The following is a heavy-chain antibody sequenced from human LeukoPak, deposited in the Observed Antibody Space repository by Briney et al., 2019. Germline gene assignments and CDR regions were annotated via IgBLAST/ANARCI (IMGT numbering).Heavy chain of an antibody. CDR3: ARSSTRNGLDAFDI. V-gene: IGHV1-8*03. CDR1: GGTFSSYA. CDR2: MNPNSGNT. D-gene: IGHD2-2*01. J-gene: IGHJ3*02. Sequence: ASVKVSCKASGGTFSSYAISWARQAPGQGLEWMGWMNPNSGNTGYAQKFQGRVTITRNTSISTAYMELSSLRSEDTAVYYCARSSTRNGLDAFDIWGQGTMVTVSS.